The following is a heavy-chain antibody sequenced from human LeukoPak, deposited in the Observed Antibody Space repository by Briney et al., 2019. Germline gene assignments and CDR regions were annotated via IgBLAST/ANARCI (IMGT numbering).Heavy chain of an antibody. J-gene: IGHJ4*02. V-gene: IGHV1-18*01. CDR2: ISAYNGNT. Sequence: ASVKVSCKASGYTFTSYGISWVRQAPGQGLEWMGWISAYNGNTNYAQKLQGRVTMTTDTSTSTAYMELRSLRSDDTAVYYWARAAMFRGFRALYFDYGGKGTLVPVPS. CDR1: GYTFTSYG. D-gene: IGHD3-10*01. CDR3: ARAAMFRGFRALYFDY.